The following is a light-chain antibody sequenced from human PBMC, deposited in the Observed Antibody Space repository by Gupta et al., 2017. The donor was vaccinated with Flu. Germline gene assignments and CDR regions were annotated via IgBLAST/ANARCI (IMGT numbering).Light chain of an antibody. CDR1: RSNIGDNS. V-gene: IGLV1-47*01. Sequence: QSVLTQPPSASGTPGQRSIIPCSATRSNIGDNSVYCVQQLPGMAPNLLIYKNDRRPAGVPDRFSGSKSGTSASLAITGRRAEDEADYYCAAGDDNILWVFGGGTTLTVV. CDR2: KND. CDR3: AAGDDNILWV. J-gene: IGLJ3*02.